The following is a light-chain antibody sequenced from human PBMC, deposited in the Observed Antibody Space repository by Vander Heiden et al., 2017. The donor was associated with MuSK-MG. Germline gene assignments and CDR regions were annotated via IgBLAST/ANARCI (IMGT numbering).Light chain of an antibody. CDR3: QQVISFPPT. Sequence: DSPGTQSPSSVSPPVADRVSITCRASQGITRWLTAYQKKPGKAPKRLIYAASSLQSGVQSRFSGSGSVTYFTLTISSLQPEDLATFYCQQVISFPPTFGGGTKVEIK. J-gene: IGKJ4*01. CDR2: AAS. V-gene: IGKV1-12*01. CDR1: QGITRW.